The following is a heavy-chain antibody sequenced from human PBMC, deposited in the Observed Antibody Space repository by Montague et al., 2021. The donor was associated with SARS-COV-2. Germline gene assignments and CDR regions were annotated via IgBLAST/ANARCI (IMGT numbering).Heavy chain of an antibody. Sequence: SETLSLTCTVSGGSISGSSYYWGWIRQPPGKGLEWIGNKYYSGSTYYXPSLKSRVTISVDTSKNQFSLRLSSVTAADTAVYYCARGDFGVVIIPYYYFYMDVWGKGTTVTVAS. CDR3: ARGDFGVVIIPYYYFYMDV. V-gene: IGHV4-39*01. J-gene: IGHJ6*03. CDR2: KYYSGST. D-gene: IGHD3-3*01. CDR1: GGSISGSSYY.